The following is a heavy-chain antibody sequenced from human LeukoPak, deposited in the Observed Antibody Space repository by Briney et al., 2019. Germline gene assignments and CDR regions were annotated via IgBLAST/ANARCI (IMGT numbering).Heavy chain of an antibody. D-gene: IGHD3-22*01. CDR3: ARDRGSMIVVVIEAFDI. J-gene: IGHJ3*02. CDR2: INPNSGGT. Sequence: ASVTVSCKASGYTFTGYYMHWVRQAPGQGLEWMGWINPNSGGTNYAQKFQGRVTMTRDTSISTAYMELSRLRSDDTAVYYCARDRGSMIVVVIEAFDIWGQGTMVTVSS. V-gene: IGHV1-2*02. CDR1: GYTFTGYY.